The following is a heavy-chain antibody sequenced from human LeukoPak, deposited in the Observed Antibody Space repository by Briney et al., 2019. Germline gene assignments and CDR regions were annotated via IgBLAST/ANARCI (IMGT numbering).Heavy chain of an antibody. Sequence: GGSLRLSCAASGFTFSSYSMNWVRQAPGKGLEWVSYISSSSSTIYYADSVKGRFTISRDNAKKSMYLQMNSLRAEDTAVYYCARDHYYDSSGYPGYWGQGTLVTVSS. CDR1: GFTFSSYS. CDR2: ISSSSSTI. J-gene: IGHJ4*02. V-gene: IGHV3-48*04. CDR3: ARDHYYDSSGYPGY. D-gene: IGHD3-22*01.